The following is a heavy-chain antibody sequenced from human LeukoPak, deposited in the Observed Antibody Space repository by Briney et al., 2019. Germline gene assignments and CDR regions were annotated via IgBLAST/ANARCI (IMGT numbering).Heavy chain of an antibody. D-gene: IGHD3-22*01. V-gene: IGHV1-18*01. CDR2: ISAYNGNT. J-gene: IGHJ4*02. CDR3: ARARGPHYYDSSGKLYYFDY. CDR1: GYTFTSYG. Sequence: ASVKVSCKASGYTFTSYGISWVRQAPGQGLEWMGWISAYNGNTNYAQKLQGRVTMTTDTSTSTAYMELRSLRSDDTAVYYCARARGPHYYDSSGKLYYFDYWGQGTLVTVSS.